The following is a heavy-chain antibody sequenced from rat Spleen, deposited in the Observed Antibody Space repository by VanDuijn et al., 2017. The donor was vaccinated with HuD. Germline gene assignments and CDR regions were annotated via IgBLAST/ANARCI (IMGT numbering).Heavy chain of an antibody. V-gene: IGHV5S13*01. CDR1: GFTFNNYW. Sequence: EVQLVESGGGLVQPGRSLKLSCVASGFTFNNYWMTWIRQAPTKGLEWVASISTGGGNTYYRDSVKGRFTISRDNAKNTLYRQMDSLRCEDTATDYCSKDKGIEGSDYYWGEGVMVTVSS. CDR3: SKDKGIEGSDYY. J-gene: IGHJ2*01. D-gene: IGHD1-12*02. CDR2: ISTGGGNT.